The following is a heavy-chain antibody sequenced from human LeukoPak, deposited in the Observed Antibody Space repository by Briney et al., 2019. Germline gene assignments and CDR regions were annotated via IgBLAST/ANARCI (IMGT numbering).Heavy chain of an antibody. CDR1: GYTLTELS. V-gene: IGHV1-24*01. Sequence: ASVKVSCKVSGYTLTELSMHWVRQAPGKGLGWMGGFDPEDGETIYAQKFQGRVTMTEDTSTDTAYMELSSLRSEDTAVYYCATDREGWFGELPMNWGQGTLVTVSS. CDR2: FDPEDGET. CDR3: ATDREGWFGELPMN. D-gene: IGHD3-10*01. J-gene: IGHJ4*02.